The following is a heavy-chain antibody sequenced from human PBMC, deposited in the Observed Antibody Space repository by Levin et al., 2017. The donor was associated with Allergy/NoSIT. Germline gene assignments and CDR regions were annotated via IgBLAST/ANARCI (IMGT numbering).Heavy chain of an antibody. CDR1: GFTFSDYY. V-gene: IGHV3-11*03. Sequence: NSGGSLRLSCAASGFTFSDYYMSWIRQAPGKGLEWVSYISSSSSYTNYADSVKGRFTISRDNAKNSLYLQMNSLRAEDTAVYYCARQYSGYDLGLLNYWGQGTLVIVSS. CDR3: ARQYSGYDLGLLNY. D-gene: IGHD5-12*01. CDR2: ISSSSSYT. J-gene: IGHJ4*02.